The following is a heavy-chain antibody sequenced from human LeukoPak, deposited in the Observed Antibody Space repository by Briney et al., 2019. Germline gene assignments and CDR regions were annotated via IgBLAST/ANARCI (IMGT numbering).Heavy chain of an antibody. CDR3: ARDKGANSYTYDY. D-gene: IGHD3-16*02. Sequence: SETLSLTCAVYGGSFSGYYWSWIRQPPGKGLEWIGEINHSGSTNYNPSLKSRVTISVDTSKNQFSLKLSSVTAADTAVYYCARDKGANSYTYDYWGQGALVIVSS. J-gene: IGHJ4*02. CDR2: INHSGST. V-gene: IGHV4-34*01. CDR1: GGSFSGYY.